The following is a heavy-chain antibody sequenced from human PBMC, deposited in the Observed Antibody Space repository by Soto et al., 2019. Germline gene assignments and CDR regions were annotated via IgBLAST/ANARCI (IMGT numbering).Heavy chain of an antibody. CDR1: GYSFARHW. V-gene: IGHV5-51*01. CDR3: ARHVYSNGPTSYYGMDV. D-gene: IGHD5-18*01. J-gene: IGHJ6*02. CDR2: IYPGDSDT. Sequence: GESLKISCKGSGYSFARHWIGWVRQTPGKGLEWMGVIYPGDSDTRYSPSFQGQVTISADKSTSTAYLQWSSLKASDTAIYYCARHVYSNGPTSYYGMDVWGQGTTVTVSS.